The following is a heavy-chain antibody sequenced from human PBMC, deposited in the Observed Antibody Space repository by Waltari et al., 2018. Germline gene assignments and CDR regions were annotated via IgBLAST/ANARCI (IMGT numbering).Heavy chain of an antibody. CDR3: ARGGGKWLRALKAFDI. CDR1: GGTFSGYS. J-gene: IGHJ3*02. V-gene: IGHV4-34*01. Sequence: QVQLQQWGAGLLKPSEPLSLTFAVYGGTFSGYSWRWICPPPGKGLEWIGEINHSGSTNYNPSLKSRVTISVDTSKNQFSLKLSSVTAADTAVYYCARGGGKWLRALKAFDIWGQGTMVTVSS. CDR2: INHSGST. D-gene: IGHD5-12*01.